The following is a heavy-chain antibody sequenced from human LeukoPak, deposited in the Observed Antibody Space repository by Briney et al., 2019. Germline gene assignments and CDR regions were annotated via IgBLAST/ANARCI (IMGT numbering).Heavy chain of an antibody. Sequence: GASVKVSCKASGGTFSSYAISWVRQAPGQGLEWMGGIIPIFATANYAQKFQGRVTITTDESTSTAYMELSSLRSEDTAVYYCARDKGAWNYDIWGQGTMVTVSS. V-gene: IGHV1-69*05. CDR3: ARDKGAWNYDI. J-gene: IGHJ3*02. CDR2: IIPIFATA. CDR1: GGTFSSYA. D-gene: IGHD1-7*01.